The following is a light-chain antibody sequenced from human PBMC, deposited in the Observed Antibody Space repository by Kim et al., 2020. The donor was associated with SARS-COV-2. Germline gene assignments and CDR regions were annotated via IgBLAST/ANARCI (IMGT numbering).Light chain of an antibody. CDR3: QQSYITSFT. V-gene: IGKV1-39*01. Sequence: DIQMTQSPSSLSASVGDRVTITCRTSQSISSHLNWYQQKPGRAPKLLISAASTLQGGVPSRFSGSGSETDFTLTISSLQPEHFATYFCQQSYITSFTFGPGTKVYIK. CDR1: QSISSH. J-gene: IGKJ3*01. CDR2: AAS.